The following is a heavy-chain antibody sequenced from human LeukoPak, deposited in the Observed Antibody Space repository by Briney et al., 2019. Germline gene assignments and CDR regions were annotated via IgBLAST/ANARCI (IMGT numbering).Heavy chain of an antibody. CDR3: AREDDILTGYSDY. J-gene: IGHJ4*02. D-gene: IGHD3-9*01. V-gene: IGHV3-21*01. CDR1: GFTFSSYS. CDR2: ISSSSSYI. Sequence: PGGSLRLSCAASGFTFSSYSMNWVRQAPGKGLEWVSSISSSSSYIYYADSVKGRFTISRDNAKNSLYLQMNSLRAEDTAVYYCAREDDILTGYSDYWGQGTLVTVSS.